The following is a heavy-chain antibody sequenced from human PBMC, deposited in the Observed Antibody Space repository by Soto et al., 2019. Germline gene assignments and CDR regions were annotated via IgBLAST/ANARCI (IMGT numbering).Heavy chain of an antibody. CDR1: GGTFSSYA. Sequence: QVQLVQSGAEVKKPGSSVKVSCKASGGTFSSYAISWVRQAPGQGLEWMGGIIPIFGTANYAQKFQGRVTVTADESTSTAYMERGSLSSEDTAVYYCEAQLVQSYYYYGMDVWGQGTTVTVSS. CDR2: IIPIFGTA. J-gene: IGHJ6*02. CDR3: EAQLVQSYYYYGMDV. D-gene: IGHD6-13*01. V-gene: IGHV1-69*12.